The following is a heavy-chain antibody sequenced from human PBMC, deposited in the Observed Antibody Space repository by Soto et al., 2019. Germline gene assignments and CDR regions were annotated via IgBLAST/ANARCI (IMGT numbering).Heavy chain of an antibody. CDR1: GGSFSGYY. Sequence: SETLSLTCAVYGGSFSGYYWSWIRQPPGKGLEWIGEINHSGSTNYNPSLKSRVTISVDTSKNQFSLKLSSVTAADTAVYYCARVRGSIAARPNYYYYGMDVWGQGTTVTVSS. J-gene: IGHJ6*02. CDR2: INHSGST. D-gene: IGHD6-6*01. CDR3: ARVRGSIAARPNYYYYGMDV. V-gene: IGHV4-34*01.